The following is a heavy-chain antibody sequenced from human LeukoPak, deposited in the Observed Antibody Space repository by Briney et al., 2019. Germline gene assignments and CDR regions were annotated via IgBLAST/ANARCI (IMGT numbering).Heavy chain of an antibody. D-gene: IGHD3-3*01. CDR1: GGSISSSSYY. Sequence: PSETLSLTCTVSGGSISSSSYYWGWIRQPPGKGLEWIGSIYYSGSTYYNPSLKSRVTISVDTSKNQFSLKLSSVTAADTAVYYCARTPYYDFWSGSPQFDYWGQGTLVTVSS. CDR3: ARTPYYDFWSGSPQFDY. V-gene: IGHV4-39*01. J-gene: IGHJ4*02. CDR2: IYYSGST.